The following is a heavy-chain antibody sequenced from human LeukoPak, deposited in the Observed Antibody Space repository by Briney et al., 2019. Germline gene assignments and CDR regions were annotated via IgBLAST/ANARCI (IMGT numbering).Heavy chain of an antibody. Sequence: GGSLRLSCAASGFTVSSNYMSWVRQAPGKGLEWVSVIYSGGSTYYTDSVKGRFTISRDNSKNKLYLQMNRLRADDAAVYYCARVDGSNTSCPYYYGMDVWGKGTTVTVSS. J-gene: IGHJ6*04. D-gene: IGHD2-2*01. V-gene: IGHV3-53*01. CDR1: GFTVSSNY. CDR2: IYSGGST. CDR3: ARVDGSNTSCPYYYGMDV.